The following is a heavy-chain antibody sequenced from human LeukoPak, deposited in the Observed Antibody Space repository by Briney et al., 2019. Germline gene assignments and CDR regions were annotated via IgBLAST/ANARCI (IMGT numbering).Heavy chain of an antibody. J-gene: IGHJ4*02. Sequence: SETLSLTCTVSGGSFSSSSYYWGWIRQPPGKGLEWIGSIYYSGSTYYNPSLKSRVSISADTSKKQFSLKLSSVTAADTAVYYCARLGYSGPASYFDYWGQGTLVTVSS. V-gene: IGHV4-39*07. CDR2: IYYSGST. CDR3: ARLGYSGPASYFDY. CDR1: GGSFSSSSYY. D-gene: IGHD5-12*01.